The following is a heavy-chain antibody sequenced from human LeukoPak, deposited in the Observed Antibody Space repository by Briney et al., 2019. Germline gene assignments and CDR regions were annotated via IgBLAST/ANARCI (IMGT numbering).Heavy chain of an antibody. CDR1: GVTFSSYW. CDR3: ARDDDWNYEDY. CDR2: IKEDGSEK. D-gene: IGHD1-7*01. V-gene: IGHV3-7*01. J-gene: IGHJ4*02. Sequence: GSLRLSCAASGVTFSSYWMSWVRQAPGKGLEWVANIKEDGSEKYYVDSVKGRFTISRDNAKKSLYLQMNSLRAEDTAVYYCARDDDWNYEDYWGQGTLVTVSS.